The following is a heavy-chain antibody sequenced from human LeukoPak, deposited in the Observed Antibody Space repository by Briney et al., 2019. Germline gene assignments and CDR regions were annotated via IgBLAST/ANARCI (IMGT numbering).Heavy chain of an antibody. CDR3: ARDLAEMALDY. D-gene: IGHD5-24*01. CDR2: IYYSGST. CDR1: GGSISSYY. Sequence: PSETLSLTCTVSGGSISSYYWSWLRQPPGKGLEWIGYIYYSGSTNYNPSLKSRVTISVDTSKNQFSLKLSSVTAADTAVYYCARDLAEMALDYWGQGTLVTVSS. V-gene: IGHV4-59*01. J-gene: IGHJ4*02.